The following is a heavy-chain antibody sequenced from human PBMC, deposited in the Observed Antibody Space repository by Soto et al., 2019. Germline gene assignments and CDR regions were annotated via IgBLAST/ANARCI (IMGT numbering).Heavy chain of an antibody. J-gene: IGHJ4*02. CDR2: INSEGRST. D-gene: IGHD5-12*01. CDR3: ARAELGGYDPGLFYY. V-gene: IGHV3-74*01. Sequence: EVQLVESGGGLVQPGGSLRLSCAASGFTFSSYWMHWVRQAPGKGLVWVSRINSEGRSTSYAYSVNGRFTISRHNAKNTLYLPRNSPRAAATAVYSGARAELGGYDPGLFYYWGQGNLVTVSS. CDR1: GFTFSSYW.